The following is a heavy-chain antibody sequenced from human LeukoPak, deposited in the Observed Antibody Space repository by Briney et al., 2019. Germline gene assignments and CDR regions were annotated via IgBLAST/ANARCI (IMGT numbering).Heavy chain of an antibody. CDR1: RYTFTGYY. Sequence: ASVKVSCKASRYTFTGYYMHWVRQAPGQGLEWMGWINPNSGVTDYAQNFQGRVTMTRDTSISTAYVELSRLRSEDTAVYYCARDLGYCSGGSCTDYWGQGTLVTVSS. J-gene: IGHJ4*02. D-gene: IGHD2-15*01. V-gene: IGHV1-2*02. CDR3: ARDLGYCSGGSCTDY. CDR2: INPNSGVT.